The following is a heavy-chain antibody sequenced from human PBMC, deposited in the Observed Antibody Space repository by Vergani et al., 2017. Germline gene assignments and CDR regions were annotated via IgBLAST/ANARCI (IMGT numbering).Heavy chain of an antibody. CDR1: GFTFSSYA. D-gene: IGHD5-18*01. J-gene: IGHJ4*02. CDR3: AAPKYPRDTAMARIDY. Sequence: QVQLLESGGGLVQPGGSLRLSCAASGFTFSSYAMHWVRQAPGKGLEWGAVISYDGSNKYYAESVKGRFTISRDNSKNTLYLQMNSLRAEDTAVYYCAAPKYPRDTAMARIDYWGQGTLVTVSS. CDR2: ISYDGSNK. V-gene: IGHV3-30-3*01.